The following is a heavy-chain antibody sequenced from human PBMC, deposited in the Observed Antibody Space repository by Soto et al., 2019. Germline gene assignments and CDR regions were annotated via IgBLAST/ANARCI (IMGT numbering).Heavy chain of an antibody. CDR2: ISAYNGNT. V-gene: IGHV1-18*01. CDR1: GYTFTSYG. CDR3: ARGHRSDFWSGKGFDP. J-gene: IGHJ5*02. Sequence: GASVKVSCKASGYTFTSYGISWVRQAPGQGLEWMGWISAYNGNTNYAQKLQGRVTMTTDTSTSTAYMELRSLRSDNTAVYYCARGHRSDFWSGKGFDPWGQGTLVTVS. D-gene: IGHD3-3*01.